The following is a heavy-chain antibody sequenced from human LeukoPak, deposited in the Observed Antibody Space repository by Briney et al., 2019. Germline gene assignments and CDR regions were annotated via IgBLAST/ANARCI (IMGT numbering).Heavy chain of an antibody. CDR2: ISYDGSNK. Sequence: GGSLRLSCAASGFTFSSYGMHWVRQAPGKGLEWVAVISYDGSNKYYADSVKGRFTISRDNSKNTLYLQMNSLRAEDTAVYYCAKDGYDILTGYYTSYFDYWGQGTLVTVSS. CDR1: GFTFSSYG. CDR3: AKDGYDILTGYYTSYFDY. J-gene: IGHJ4*02. V-gene: IGHV3-30*18. D-gene: IGHD3-9*01.